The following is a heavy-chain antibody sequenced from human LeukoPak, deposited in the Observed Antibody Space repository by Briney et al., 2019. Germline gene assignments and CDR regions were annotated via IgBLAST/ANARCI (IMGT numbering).Heavy chain of an antibody. CDR1: GFTFSSYE. Sequence: GGSLRLSCAASGFTFSSYEMNWVRQAPGKGLEWVSYISSSGSTIYHADSVKGRFTISRDNAKNSLYLQMNSLRAEDTAVYYCAREGFTFGGVIDPPHGFDYWGQGTLVTVSS. V-gene: IGHV3-48*03. D-gene: IGHD3-16*02. CDR3: AREGFTFGGVIDPPHGFDY. CDR2: ISSSGSTI. J-gene: IGHJ4*02.